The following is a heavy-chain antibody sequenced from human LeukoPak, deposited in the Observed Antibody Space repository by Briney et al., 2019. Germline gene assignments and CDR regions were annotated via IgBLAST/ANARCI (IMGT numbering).Heavy chain of an antibody. CDR1: GGSISSGGNY. J-gene: IGHJ4*02. Sequence: SETLSLTCTVSGGSISSGGNYWSWLRQLPGKGLEWIGYIYYVGNANYNPSLKSRLSMSVDTSNNQFSLRLTSVTAADTAVYYCARVEVIGSTRYFDYWGQGAMVSVSS. CDR2: IYYVGNA. D-gene: IGHD3-16*02. CDR3: ARVEVIGSTRYFDY. V-gene: IGHV4-31*03.